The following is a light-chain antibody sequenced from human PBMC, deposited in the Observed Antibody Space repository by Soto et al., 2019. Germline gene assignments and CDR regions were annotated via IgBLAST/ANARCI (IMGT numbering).Light chain of an antibody. V-gene: IGKV3-20*01. Sequence: EIVLTQSPGTLSLSPGERATLSCRASQSVSSNYLTWYQQKPGQAPRLLIYGASSRATGIPDRFSGSGSGTDFTLIFSRLEPEDLAVYYCQQYGSSPMYTFGQGTKLEIK. CDR1: QSVSSNY. J-gene: IGKJ2*01. CDR2: GAS. CDR3: QQYGSSPMYT.